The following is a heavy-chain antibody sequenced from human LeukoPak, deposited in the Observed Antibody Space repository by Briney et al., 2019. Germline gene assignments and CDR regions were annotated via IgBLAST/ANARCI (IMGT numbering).Heavy chain of an antibody. J-gene: IGHJ4*02. CDR1: GGTFSSYA. D-gene: IGHD3-22*01. CDR3: ARTYYYDSSGYFPSDY. Sequence: GASVKVSCKASGGTFSSYAISWVRQAPGQGLEWMGRIIPILGIANYAQKFQGRVTITADKSTSTAYVELSSLRSEDTAVYYCARTYYYDSSGYFPSDYWGQGTLVTVSS. V-gene: IGHV1-69*04. CDR2: IIPILGIA.